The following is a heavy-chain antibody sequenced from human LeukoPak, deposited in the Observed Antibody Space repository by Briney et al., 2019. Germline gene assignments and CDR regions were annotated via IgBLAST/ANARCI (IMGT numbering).Heavy chain of an antibody. D-gene: IGHD3-10*02. CDR3: ARGRDGFMSDFDS. Sequence: SSETLSLTCTVSGGSIRSYYWNWIRQPAGKGLEWIGRIYTTGSTYYNPSLKSRVTMSVDTSKNQFSLKLRSLTAADTAVYYCARGRDGFMSDFDSWGQGTLVTVSS. V-gene: IGHV4-4*07. CDR2: IYTTGST. J-gene: IGHJ4*02. CDR1: GGSIRSYY.